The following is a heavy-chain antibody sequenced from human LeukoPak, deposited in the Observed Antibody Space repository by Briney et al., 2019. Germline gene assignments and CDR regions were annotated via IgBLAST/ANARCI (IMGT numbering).Heavy chain of an antibody. J-gene: IGHJ4*02. D-gene: IGHD1-26*01. CDR1: GFRFRDYW. CDR3: ARATYSHTTWQY. V-gene: IGHV3-7*01. Sequence: PGGSLRLSCAVSGFRFRDYWMSWVRQAPRKGLEWVASINPDGSVGKYVDSVEGRFTISRDNAKNSLYLQMNTLRAEDTALYYCARATYSHTTWQYWGQGTLVTVSS. CDR2: INPDGSVG.